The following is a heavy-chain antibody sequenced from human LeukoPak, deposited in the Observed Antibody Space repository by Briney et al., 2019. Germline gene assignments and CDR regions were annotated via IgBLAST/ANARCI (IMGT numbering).Heavy chain of an antibody. J-gene: IGHJ4*02. V-gene: IGHV3-23*01. CDR3: AKGGSSGWHGDFDY. D-gene: IGHD6-19*01. CDR1: GFTFNIYA. CDR2: ISGSDGST. Sequence: QAGGSLRLSCAASGFTFNIYAMNWVRQAPGKGLEWVSGISGSDGSTYYADSVKGRFTISRDNSKNTLYLQMDSLRAEDTAVYYCAKGGSSGWHGDFDYWGQGTLVTVSS.